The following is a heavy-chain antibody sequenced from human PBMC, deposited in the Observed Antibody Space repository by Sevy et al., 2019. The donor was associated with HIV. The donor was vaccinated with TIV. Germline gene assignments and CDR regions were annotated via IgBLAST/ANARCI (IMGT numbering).Heavy chain of an antibody. J-gene: IGHJ4*02. D-gene: IGHD3-3*01. CDR1: GYTFTNYA. CDR3: VRGTTSYDFWTGGDY. Sequence: ASVKVSCKASGYTFTNYAISWVRQAPGQGLEWMGWISGFNGETKNAEKFQARFTMTTDTSTKTAYMDLRSLRSDDTAVYYCVRGTTSYDFWTGGDYWGQGPLVTVSS. V-gene: IGHV1-18*01. CDR2: ISGFNGET.